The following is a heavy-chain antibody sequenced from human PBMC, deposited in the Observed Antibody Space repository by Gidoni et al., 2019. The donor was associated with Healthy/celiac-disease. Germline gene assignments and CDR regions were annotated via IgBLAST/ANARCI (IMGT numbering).Heavy chain of an antibody. Sequence: QVQLQQSGPGLVKPSQPLSLTCATSGDSVSSHSPTWNWIRQSPSRGLEWLGRTYYRSKWYYDYTVSVKSRITINPDTSKNQFSLQLNSVTPEDTAVYYCVRLISGWYGWFDPWGQGTLVTVSS. V-gene: IGHV6-1*01. D-gene: IGHD6-19*01. CDR2: TYYRSKWYY. CDR3: VRLISGWYGWFDP. J-gene: IGHJ5*02. CDR1: GDSVSSHSPT.